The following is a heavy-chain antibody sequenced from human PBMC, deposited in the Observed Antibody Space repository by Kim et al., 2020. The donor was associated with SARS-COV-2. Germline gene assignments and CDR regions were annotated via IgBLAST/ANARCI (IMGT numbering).Heavy chain of an antibody. CDR3: AREGGGSVAARLPYYFDY. CDR2: IIPIFGTA. D-gene: IGHD6-6*01. J-gene: IGHJ4*02. Sequence: SVKVSCKASGGTFSSYAISWVRQAPGQGLEWMGGIIPIFGTANYAQKFQGRVTITADESTSTAYMELSSLRSEDTAVYYCAREGGGSVAARLPYYFDYWGQGTLVTVSS. V-gene: IGHV1-69*13. CDR1: GGTFSSYA.